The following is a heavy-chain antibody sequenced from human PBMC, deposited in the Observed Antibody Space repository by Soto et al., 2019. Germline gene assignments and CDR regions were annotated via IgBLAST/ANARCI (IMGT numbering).Heavy chain of an antibody. CDR3: ARRWGAAFEY. Sequence: LSLTCTVSGGSISSYYWSWIRQPPGKGLEWIGYIYYSGSTNYNPSLKSRVTISVDTSNNQFSLKLSSVTAADTAVYYCARRWGAAFEYCGQGALVTVSS. J-gene: IGHJ4*02. CDR1: GGSISSYY. D-gene: IGHD1-26*01. V-gene: IGHV4-59*08. CDR2: IYYSGST.